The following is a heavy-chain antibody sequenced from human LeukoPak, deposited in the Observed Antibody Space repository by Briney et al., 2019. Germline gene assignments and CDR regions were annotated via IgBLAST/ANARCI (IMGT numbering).Heavy chain of an antibody. Sequence: SETLSLTCAVYGGSFSGYYWSWIRQPPGKGLEWIGEINHSGSTNYNPSLKSRVTISVDTSKNRFSLKLSSVTAADTAVYYCARALLRGLSPWGQGTLVTVSS. CDR1: GGSFSGYY. CDR2: INHSGST. V-gene: IGHV4-34*01. J-gene: IGHJ5*02. CDR3: ARALLRGLSP.